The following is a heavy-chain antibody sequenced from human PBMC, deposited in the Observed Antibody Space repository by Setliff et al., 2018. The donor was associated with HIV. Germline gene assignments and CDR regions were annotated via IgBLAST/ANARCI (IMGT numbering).Heavy chain of an antibody. CDR1: GVSISSYY. J-gene: IGHJ1*01. CDR2: IYSSGST. V-gene: IGHV4-4*07. Sequence: SETLSLTCTVSGVSISSYYWSWIRQPAGKGLEWIGRIYSSGSTNYNPSLKSRLTMSVDTPKNQFSLKLTSVTAADTAVYYCARSGSYVGPIQHWGQGTLVTVSS. CDR3: ARSGSYVGPIQH. D-gene: IGHD3-10*02.